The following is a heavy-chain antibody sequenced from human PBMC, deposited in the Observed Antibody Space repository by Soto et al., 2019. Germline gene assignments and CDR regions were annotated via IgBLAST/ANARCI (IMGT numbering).Heavy chain of an antibody. CDR3: ARRWGEGRVDY. CDR2: IYHSGNT. J-gene: IGHJ4*02. Sequence: SETLSLTCAVSGGSISSSNWWSWVRQPPGKGLEWIGEIYHSGNTNYNPSLKSRVTMAVDKSRNQFSLKLSSVTAADAAVYYCARRWGEGRVDYWGQGTLVTVSS. V-gene: IGHV4-4*02. D-gene: IGHD3-10*01. CDR1: GGSISSSNW.